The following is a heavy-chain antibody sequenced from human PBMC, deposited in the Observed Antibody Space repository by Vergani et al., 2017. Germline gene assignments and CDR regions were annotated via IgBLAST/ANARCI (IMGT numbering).Heavy chain of an antibody. CDR2: ISAYNGNT. Sequence: QVQLVQSGAEVKKPGSSVKVSCKASGGTFTSYGISWVRQAPGQGLEWMGWISAYNGNTNYAQKLQGRVTMTTDTSTSTAYMELRSLRSDDTAVYYCARARRLRQQLPCVDYWGQGTLVTVSS. CDR3: ARARRLRQQLPCVDY. D-gene: IGHD6-13*01. J-gene: IGHJ4*02. CDR1: GGTFTSYG. V-gene: IGHV1-18*01.